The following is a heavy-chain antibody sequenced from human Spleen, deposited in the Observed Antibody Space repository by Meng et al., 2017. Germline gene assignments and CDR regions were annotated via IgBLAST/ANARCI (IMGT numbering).Heavy chain of an antibody. CDR1: GGSFLCDY. J-gene: IGHJ6*02. CDR2: INHARGT. CDR3: ARARRFAYVMDV. D-gene: IGHD3-10*01. Sequence: SQTLSLTCAVYGGSFLCDYWSGIRQPPGKGLEWIGEINHARGTNYNPSLKNRVTISVDTSKRQFTLKLDSVTAADTAVYYCARARRFAYVMDVWGQGTTVTVSS. V-gene: IGHV4-34*01.